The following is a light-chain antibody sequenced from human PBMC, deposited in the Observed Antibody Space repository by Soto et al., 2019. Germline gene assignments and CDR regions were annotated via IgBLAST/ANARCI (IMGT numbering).Light chain of an antibody. CDR1: NSDVGGYDR. V-gene: IGLV2-23*02. Sequence: LTQPASVSGSPGQSITISCTGTNSDVGGYDRVSWYQQHSGKAPTLMIYEVNKRPSGVSNRFSGSKSGNTASLTIFGLQAEDEADYYCCSSVGGPIWVFGAGTKLTVL. CDR2: EVN. CDR3: CSSVGGPIWV. J-gene: IGLJ3*02.